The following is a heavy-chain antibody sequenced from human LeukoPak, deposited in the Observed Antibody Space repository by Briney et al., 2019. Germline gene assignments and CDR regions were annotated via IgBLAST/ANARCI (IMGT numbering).Heavy chain of an antibody. CDR3: ARVIRRQTFDY. J-gene: IGHJ4*02. Sequence: GGSLRLSCAASGFTFSSYWMHWVRQAPGKGLVWVSRINSDGSSTSYADSVKGRFTISRDNAKNTLYLQMNSLRAEDTAVYHCARVIRRQTFDYWGQGTLVTVSS. CDR2: INSDGSST. CDR1: GFTFSSYW. D-gene: IGHD1-14*01. V-gene: IGHV3-74*01.